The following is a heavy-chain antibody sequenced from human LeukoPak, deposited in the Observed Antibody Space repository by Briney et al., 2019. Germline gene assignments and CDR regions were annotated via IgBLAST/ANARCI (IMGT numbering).Heavy chain of an antibody. V-gene: IGHV3-30*18. CDR1: GFTFSSYG. J-gene: IGHJ6*02. CDR3: AKDYNYYYYGMDV. D-gene: IGHD3-10*01. CDR2: ISYDGSNK. Sequence: GGSLRLSCAASGFTFSSYGMHWARQAPGKGLEWVAVISYDGSNKYYADSVKGRFTISRDNSKNTLYLQMNSLRAEDTAVYYCAKDYNYYYYGMDVWGQGTTVTVSS.